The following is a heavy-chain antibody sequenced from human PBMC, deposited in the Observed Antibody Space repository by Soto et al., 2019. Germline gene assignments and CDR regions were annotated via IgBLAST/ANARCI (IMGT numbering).Heavy chain of an antibody. V-gene: IGHV1-8*01. J-gene: IGHJ6*02. CDR2: MNPNSGNT. Sequence: ASVKVSCKASGYTFTRYDINWVRQAPGQGLEWMGWMNPNSGNTHYAQKFQGRVTMTRNTSISTGYMELSNLRSEDTAVYYCARNSGGYYYGMDDWGQGTTVTVSS. CDR3: ARNSGGYYYGMDD. D-gene: IGHD3-10*01. CDR1: GYTFTRYD.